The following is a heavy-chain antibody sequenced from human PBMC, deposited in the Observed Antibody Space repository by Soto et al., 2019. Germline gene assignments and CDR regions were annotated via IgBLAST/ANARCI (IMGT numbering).Heavy chain of an antibody. CDR1: GGSFSGYY. CDR3: ARGRGYSSSWYRP. D-gene: IGHD6-13*01. J-gene: IGHJ5*02. CDR2: INHSGST. V-gene: IGHV4-34*01. Sequence: QVQLQQWGAGLLKPSETLSLTCAVYGGSFSGYYWSWIRQPPGKGLEWIGEINHSGSTNYNPSLKSRVIISVDTCKNQFSLKLSSVTAADTAVYYCARGRGYSSSWYRPWGQGTLITVSS.